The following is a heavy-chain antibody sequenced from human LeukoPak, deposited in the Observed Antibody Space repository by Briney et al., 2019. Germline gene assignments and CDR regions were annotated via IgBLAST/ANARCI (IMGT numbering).Heavy chain of an antibody. CDR3: WAALLWFGDY. V-gene: IGHV3-21*03. CDR1: GFTFSSYS. CDR2: ISSSSSYI. J-gene: IGHJ4*02. Sequence: GGSLRLSCAASGFTFSSYSMNWVRQAPGKGLEWVSSISSSSSYIYYADSVKGRFTISRDNAKNSLYLQMNSLKTEDTAVYYCWAALLWFGDYWGQGTLVTVSS. D-gene: IGHD3-10*01.